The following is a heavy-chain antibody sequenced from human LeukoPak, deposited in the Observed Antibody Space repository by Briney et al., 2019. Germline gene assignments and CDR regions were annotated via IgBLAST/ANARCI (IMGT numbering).Heavy chain of an antibody. D-gene: IGHD2-2*01. CDR2: IYWNDDK. V-gene: IGHV2-5*01. J-gene: IGHJ4*02. CDR1: GFSLSTSGVG. CDR3: AHSTSRYCSSTSCIGYFDY. Sequence: ESGPTLVKPTQTLTLTCTFSGFSLSTSGVGVGWIRQPPGKALEWLALIYWNDDKRYSPSLKSRLTITKDTSKNQVVLTMTNMDPVDTATYYCAHSTSRYCSSTSCIGYFDYWGQGTLVTVSS.